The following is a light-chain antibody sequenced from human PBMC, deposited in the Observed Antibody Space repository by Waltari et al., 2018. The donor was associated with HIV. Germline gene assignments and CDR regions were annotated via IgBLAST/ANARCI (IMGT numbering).Light chain of an antibody. Sequence: QSVLTQPPSASGTPGQRVTISCSGRNSNIGSNTVNWYQQLPGTAPKLLIYGNPQRPSGVPDRFSGSRSGTSASLAISGLQSEDEAEYYCAAWDDSLNGEVVFGGGTKLTVL. CDR1: NSNIGSNT. CDR2: GNP. J-gene: IGLJ2*01. CDR3: AAWDDSLNGEVV. V-gene: IGLV1-44*01.